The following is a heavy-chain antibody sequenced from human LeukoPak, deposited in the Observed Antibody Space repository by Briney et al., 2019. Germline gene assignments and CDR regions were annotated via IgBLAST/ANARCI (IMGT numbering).Heavy chain of an antibody. CDR1: GFTFSSYS. CDR3: ARDTYFYDSSGYYYYYSMDV. Sequence: GGSLRLSCAASGFTFSSYSMNWVRQAPGKGLEWISYIPSSGSSTYYADSVKGRFTISRDNAKKSLYLQMNSLRAEDTAVYYCARDTYFYDSSGYYYYYSMDVWGQGTTVTVSS. D-gene: IGHD3-22*01. J-gene: IGHJ6*02. V-gene: IGHV3-48*04. CDR2: IPSSGSST.